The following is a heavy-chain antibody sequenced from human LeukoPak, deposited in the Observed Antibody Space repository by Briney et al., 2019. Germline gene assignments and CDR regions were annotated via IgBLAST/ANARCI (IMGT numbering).Heavy chain of an antibody. V-gene: IGHV3-7*03. CDR2: IKQDGSEK. CDR3: AKDPWFTMIVVAPRWA. J-gene: IGHJ5*02. CDR1: GFTFSSYW. Sequence: PGGSLRLSCAASGFTFSSYWMSWVRQAPGKGLEWVANIKQDGSEKYYVDSVKGRFTISRDNAKNSLYLQMNSLRAEDTAVYYCAKDPWFTMIVVAPRWAWGQGTLVTVSS. D-gene: IGHD3-22*01.